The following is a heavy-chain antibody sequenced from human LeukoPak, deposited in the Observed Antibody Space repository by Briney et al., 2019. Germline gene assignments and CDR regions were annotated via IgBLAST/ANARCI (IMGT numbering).Heavy chain of an antibody. CDR1: GGSFSGYY. Sequence: SETLSLTCAVYGGSFSGYYWSWIRQPPGKGLEWIGEINHSGSTNYNPSLKSRVTISVDTSKNQFSLKLSSVTAADTAVYYCARRSSGAAGDAFDIWGQGTMVTVSS. D-gene: IGHD6-13*01. CDR2: INHSGST. V-gene: IGHV4-34*01. J-gene: IGHJ3*02. CDR3: ARRSSGAAGDAFDI.